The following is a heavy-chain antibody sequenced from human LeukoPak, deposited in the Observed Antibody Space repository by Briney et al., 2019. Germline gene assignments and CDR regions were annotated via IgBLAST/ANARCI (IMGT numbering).Heavy chain of an antibody. CDR1: GGSISSGDYY. CDR2: IYYSGST. D-gene: IGHD2-2*01. V-gene: IGHV4-30-4*08. Sequence: PSETLSLTCTVSGGSISSGDYYWSWIRQPPGKGLEWIGYIYYSGSTYYNPSLKSRVTISVDTSKNQFSLKLSSVTAADTAVYYCARVSSGVCSSTSCYENDDYWGQGTLVTVSS. CDR3: ARVSSGVCSSTSCYENDDY. J-gene: IGHJ4*02.